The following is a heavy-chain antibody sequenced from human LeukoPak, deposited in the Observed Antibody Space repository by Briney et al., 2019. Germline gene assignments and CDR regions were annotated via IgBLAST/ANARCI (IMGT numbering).Heavy chain of an antibody. CDR2: IKQDGSDK. D-gene: IGHD6-13*01. Sequence: GGSLRLSCAASGFTFDNYGMHWVRQAPGKGLEWVGNIKQDGSDKNYMDSVKSRFTISRDNAKNSLYLQMNSLRAEDTAVYYCARDLPGIAAASLYNWFDPWGQGTLVTVSS. V-gene: IGHV3-7*01. CDR3: ARDLPGIAAASLYNWFDP. J-gene: IGHJ5*02. CDR1: GFTFDNYG.